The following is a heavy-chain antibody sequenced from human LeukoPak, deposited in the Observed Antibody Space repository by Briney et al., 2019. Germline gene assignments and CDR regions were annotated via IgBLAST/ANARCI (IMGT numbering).Heavy chain of an antibody. V-gene: IGHV4-39*07. CDR3: ARVPTSRARPYFDY. Sequence: SETLSLTCTVSGGSISSSSYYWGWIRQPPGRGLEWIGSIYYSGSTYYNPSPRSRVTISVDTSKNQFSLKLSSVTAADTAVYYCARVPTSRARPYFDYWGQGTLVTVSS. D-gene: IGHD6-6*01. CDR1: GGSISSSSYY. CDR2: IYYSGST. J-gene: IGHJ4*02.